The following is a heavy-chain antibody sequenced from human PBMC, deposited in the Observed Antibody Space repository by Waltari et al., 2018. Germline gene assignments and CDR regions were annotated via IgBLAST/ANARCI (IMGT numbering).Heavy chain of an antibody. V-gene: IGHV3-21*02. CDR1: GFLVSTYT. J-gene: IGHJ4*02. Sequence: EVQLVESGGGLCKPGGSLSLSGATSGFLVSTYTIDWVRQVPGKGLEWVSGIRRSSENIFYSDSVKGLFTISRDNANNLVYLQMNSLRAEDTALYYCARDWYGGVDYWGQGTQVTVSS. CDR2: IRRSSENI. D-gene: IGHD2-8*02. CDR3: ARDWYGGVDY.